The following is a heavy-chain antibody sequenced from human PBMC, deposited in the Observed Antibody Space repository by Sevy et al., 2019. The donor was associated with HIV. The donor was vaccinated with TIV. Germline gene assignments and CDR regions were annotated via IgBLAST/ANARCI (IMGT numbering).Heavy chain of an antibody. CDR1: GYTFTDHY. V-gene: IGHV1-2*02. J-gene: IGHJ4*02. D-gene: IGHD3-22*01. CDR2: INPKSGST. CDR3: ARVYYYDSTASLVY. Sequence: ASVKVSCKTSGYTFTDHYMYWVRQAPGQGLEWMGWINPKSGSTSYSQKLQGRVTMTRDTSISTAYMELSRLRSDDTAVYYCARVYYYDSTASLVYWGQGTLVTVSS.